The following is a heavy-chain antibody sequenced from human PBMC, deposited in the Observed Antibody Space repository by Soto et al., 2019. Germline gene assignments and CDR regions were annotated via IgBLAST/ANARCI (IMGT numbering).Heavy chain of an antibody. J-gene: IGHJ6*03. V-gene: IGHV4-59*02. CDR2: IFSVVRT. CDR3: ARTLDYGHMDV. CDR1: GASVRDQY. Sequence: QVQLQESGPRLVNPSETLSLTCTVSGASVRDQYWSWIRQPPGKRLEFIGYIFSVVRTKYNPSLERRVTISVNTSKNQFSLRLTSVAATDTAVYYCARTLDYGHMDVWGKGTTVTVSS. D-gene: IGHD3-16*01.